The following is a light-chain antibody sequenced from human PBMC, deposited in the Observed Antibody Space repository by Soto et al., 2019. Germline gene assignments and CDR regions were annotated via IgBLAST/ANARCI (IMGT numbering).Light chain of an antibody. CDR1: QSVSNN. J-gene: IGKJ4*01. V-gene: IGKV3-15*01. Sequence: EIVTTQSPATLSVSPGERATLSCRASQSVSNNLAWYQQKPGQAPRLLIYFASTRATGIPARFSGSGSGTQFTLTITSLQSEDVAVYYCQHYDEWPLTFGGGTKVETK. CDR3: QHYDEWPLT. CDR2: FAS.